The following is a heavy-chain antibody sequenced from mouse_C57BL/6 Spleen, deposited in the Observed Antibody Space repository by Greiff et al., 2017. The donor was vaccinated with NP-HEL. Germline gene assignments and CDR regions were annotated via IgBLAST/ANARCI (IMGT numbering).Heavy chain of an antibody. Sequence: EVQLQQSGPELVKPGASVKISCKASGYTFTDYYMNWVKQSHGKSLEWIGDINPNNGGTSYHQKFKCKSTLTVDKSSSTAYMELRSLTSEDSAVYYCATTAVVATGYFDYWGQGTTLTVSS. CDR3: ATTAVVATGYFDY. D-gene: IGHD1-1*01. CDR1: GYTFTDYY. J-gene: IGHJ2*01. CDR2: INPNNGGT. V-gene: IGHV1-26*01.